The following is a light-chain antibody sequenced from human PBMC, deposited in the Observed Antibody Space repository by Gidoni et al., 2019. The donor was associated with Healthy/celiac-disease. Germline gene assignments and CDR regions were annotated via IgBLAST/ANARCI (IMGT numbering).Light chain of an antibody. CDR2: AAS. V-gene: IGKV1-39*01. J-gene: IGKJ1*01. CDR3: QQSYSTPLGWP. Sequence: DIQMTQSPSSLSASVGDRVPSTCRASQSISSYLNWYQQKPGKAPKLLIYAASSLQSGVPSRFSGSGSGTDFTLTISSLQPEDFATYHCQQSYSTPLGWPFGQGTKVEIK. CDR1: QSISSY.